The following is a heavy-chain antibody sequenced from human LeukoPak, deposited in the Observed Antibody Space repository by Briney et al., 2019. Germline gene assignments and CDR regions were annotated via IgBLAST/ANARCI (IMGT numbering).Heavy chain of an antibody. J-gene: IGHJ6*02. Sequence: GGSLRLSCAASGFIFNTYAMSWVRQAPGKGLEWVSTIRGSGESTHYADSVQGRFTISRDNSLYTVYLQMDSLRGDDTAVYYCARRSTMTYYAMDVWGQGTTVTVSS. D-gene: IGHD5/OR15-5a*01. CDR2: IRGSGEST. V-gene: IGHV3-23*01. CDR1: GFIFNTYA. CDR3: ARRSTMTYYAMDV.